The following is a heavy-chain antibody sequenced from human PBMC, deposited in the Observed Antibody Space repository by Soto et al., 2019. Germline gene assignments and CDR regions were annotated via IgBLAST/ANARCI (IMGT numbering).Heavy chain of an antibody. J-gene: IGHJ3*02. V-gene: IGHV3-30*04. CDR1: GFTFSSYA. D-gene: IGHD2-15*01. CDR3: ARSIVVVVAAAFDI. Sequence: GGSLRLSCAASGFTFSSYAMHWVRQAPGKGLEWVAVISYDGSNKYYADSVKGRFTISRDNSKNTLYLQMNSLRAEDTAVYDCARSIVVVVAAAFDIWGQGTMVIVSS. CDR2: ISYDGSNK.